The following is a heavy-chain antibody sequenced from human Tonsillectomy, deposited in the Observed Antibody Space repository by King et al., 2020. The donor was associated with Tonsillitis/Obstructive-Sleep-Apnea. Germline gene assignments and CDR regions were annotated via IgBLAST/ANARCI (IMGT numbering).Heavy chain of an antibody. CDR1: GFTFSSYA. J-gene: IGHJ5*01. D-gene: IGHD6-13*01. Sequence: VQLVESGGGVVQPGRPLRLSCAASGFTFSSYAMHWVRQAPGKGLEWVSGISFDGTEKNYAESVRGRFTISRDNSRNTLFLQMNSLRVEDTAVYYCAKDASSAGTRWFDSWGQGTLVTVSS. CDR3: AKDASSAGTRWFDS. V-gene: IGHV3-30*04. CDR2: ISFDGTEK.